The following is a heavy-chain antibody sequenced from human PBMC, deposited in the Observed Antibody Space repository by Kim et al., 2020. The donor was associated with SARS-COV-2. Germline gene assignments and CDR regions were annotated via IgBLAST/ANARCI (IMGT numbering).Heavy chain of an antibody. Sequence: GGSLRLSCAASGFTFSSYAMSWVRQAPGKGLEWVSAISGSGGSTYYADSVKGRFTISRDNSKNTLYLQMNSLRAEDTAVYYCAKYSYDYVWGSYRLEPEFDYWGQGTLVTVSS. CDR3: AKYSYDYVWGSYRLEPEFDY. CDR2: ISGSGGST. D-gene: IGHD3-16*02. J-gene: IGHJ4*02. CDR1: GFTFSSYA. V-gene: IGHV3-23*01.